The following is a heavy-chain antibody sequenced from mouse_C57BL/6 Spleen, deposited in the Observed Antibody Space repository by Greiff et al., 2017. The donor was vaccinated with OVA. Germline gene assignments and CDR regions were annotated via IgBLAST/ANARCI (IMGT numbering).Heavy chain of an antibody. CDR3: ASGGYDGYYFDY. Sequence: VQLQQPGAELVRPGSSVKLSCKASGYTFTSYWMHWVKQRPIQGLEWIGNIDPSDSETNYNQKFKDKATLTVDKSSSTAYMQLSSLTSEDSAVYYCASGGYDGYYFDYWGQGTTLTVSS. CDR1: GYTFTSYW. V-gene: IGHV1-52*01. J-gene: IGHJ2*01. CDR2: IDPSDSET. D-gene: IGHD2-2*01.